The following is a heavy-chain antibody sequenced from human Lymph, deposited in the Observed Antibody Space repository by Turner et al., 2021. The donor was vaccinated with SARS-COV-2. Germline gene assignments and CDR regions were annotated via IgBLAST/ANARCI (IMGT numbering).Heavy chain of an antibody. CDR3: ARVLWLSGMFDY. CDR1: GFTSSTYA. D-gene: IGHD5-18*01. V-gene: IGHV3-30*04. J-gene: IGHJ4*02. CDR2: ISYDGRNK. Sequence: QVHLVESGGGVVQPGRSLRLSCLASGFTSSTYAMHWVRQDRGKGLEWVADISYDGRNKYYADYVKGRITISRDNTKNTQKLQMNSLRAEDTAVYYCARVLWLSGMFDYWGQGTLVTVSS.